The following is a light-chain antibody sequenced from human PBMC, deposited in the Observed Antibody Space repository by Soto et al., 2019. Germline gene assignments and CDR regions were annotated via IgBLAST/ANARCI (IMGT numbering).Light chain of an antibody. CDR1: QNINNY. CDR2: DAS. J-gene: IGKJ5*01. CDR3: QQYKSYSPIT. Sequence: DIQMTQSPSSLSASVGDRVTITCQASQNINNYLNWYQQKLGRAPKLLIYDASNLEAGGPSRFSGSVSGTEFTLTISSLQPDDFATYYCQQYKSYSPITFGQGTRLEIK. V-gene: IGKV1-33*01.